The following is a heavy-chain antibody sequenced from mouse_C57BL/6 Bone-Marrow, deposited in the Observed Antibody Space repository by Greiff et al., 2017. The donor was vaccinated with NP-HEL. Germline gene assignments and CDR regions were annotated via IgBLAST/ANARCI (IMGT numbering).Heavy chain of an antibody. CDR1: GFTFSSYA. J-gene: IGHJ3*01. CDR2: ISDGGSYT. Sequence: EVKLVESGGGLVKPGGSLKLSCAASGFTFSSYAMSWVRQTPEKRLEWVATISDGGSYTYYPDNVKGRFTISRDNAKNNLYLQMSHLKSEDTAMYYCARAYSSGFAWFAYRGQGTLVTVSA. CDR3: ARAYSSGFAWFAY. D-gene: IGHD3-2*02. V-gene: IGHV5-4*03.